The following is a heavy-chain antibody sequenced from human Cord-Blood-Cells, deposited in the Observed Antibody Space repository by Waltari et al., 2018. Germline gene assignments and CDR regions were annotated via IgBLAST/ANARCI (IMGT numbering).Heavy chain of an antibody. J-gene: IGHJ6*02. D-gene: IGHD2-15*01. Sequence: EVQLVESGGGLVKPGGSLRLSCATSGFTFSNAWMSWVRQAPGKGLEWVGRIKSKTDGGTTDYAAPVKGRFTISRDDSKNTLYLQMNSLKTEDTAVYYCTTSPAVVVVAATVGYYYYGMDVWGQGP. V-gene: IGHV3-15*01. CDR2: IKSKTDGGTT. CDR3: TTSPAVVVVAATVGYYYYGMDV. CDR1: GFTFSNAW.